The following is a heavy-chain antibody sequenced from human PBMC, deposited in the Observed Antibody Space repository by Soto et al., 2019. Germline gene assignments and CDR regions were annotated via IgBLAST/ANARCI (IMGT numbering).Heavy chain of an antibody. D-gene: IGHD2-2*02. CDR3: ARSGACIPDY. J-gene: IGHJ4*02. V-gene: IGHV4-34*01. CDR1: GVSLSGYY. Sequence: QVQVQQWGAGLLKPSETLSLTCSVYGVSLSGYYWSWIRQPPGKGLEWIGEIDESGITKYNSSLKSRVTISIDTAKSQLSLKLRSVNAADTDVYYCARSGACIPDYWGQGILVTVSS. CDR2: IDESGIT.